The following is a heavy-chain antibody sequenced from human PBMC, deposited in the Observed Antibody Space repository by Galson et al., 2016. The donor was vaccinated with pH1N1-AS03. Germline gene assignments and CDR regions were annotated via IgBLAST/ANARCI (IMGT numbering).Heavy chain of an antibody. CDR2: INPNNGVT. J-gene: IGHJ6*02. CDR1: GYIFTGFY. D-gene: IGHD1-26*01. CDR3: ARDPRGPCSSASCPTTYYFCMDV. V-gene: IGHV1-2*04. Sequence: SVKVSCKASGYIFTGFYVHWVRQAPGQGLEWMGWINPNNGVTNYAQKFQAWVTMTGDTSISTAYMELYGLKSDDTAVYYCARDPRGPCSSASCPTTYYFCMDVWGQGTTVIVSS.